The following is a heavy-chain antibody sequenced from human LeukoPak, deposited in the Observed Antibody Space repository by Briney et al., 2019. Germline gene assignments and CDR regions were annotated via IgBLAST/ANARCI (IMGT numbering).Heavy chain of an antibody. CDR3: AKGLLNFDP. CDR1: GFTFDDYG. CDR2: ISGSGGST. Sequence: GGSLRLSCAASGFTFDDYGMSWVRQAPGKGLEWVAAISGSGGSTYYADSVKGRFTISRDNSKNTLYLQMNSLRAEDTAVYYCAKGLLNFDPWGQGTLVTVSS. V-gene: IGHV3-23*01. J-gene: IGHJ5*02.